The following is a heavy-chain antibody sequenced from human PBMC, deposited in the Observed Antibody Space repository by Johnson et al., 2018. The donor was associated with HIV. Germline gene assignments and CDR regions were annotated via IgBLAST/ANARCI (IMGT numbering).Heavy chain of an antibody. Sequence: VQLVESGGGVVQPGRSLRLSCAASGFTFSSYAMHWVRQAPGKGLEWVAVISYDGSNKYYADSVKGRFTISRDNSKNTLYLQMNRRGAADTAVYYCARDLSGNYGDAFDIWGQGTMVTVSS. D-gene: IGHD1-26*01. CDR3: ARDLSGNYGDAFDI. CDR2: ISYDGSNK. J-gene: IGHJ3*02. CDR1: GFTFSSYA. V-gene: IGHV3-30-3*01.